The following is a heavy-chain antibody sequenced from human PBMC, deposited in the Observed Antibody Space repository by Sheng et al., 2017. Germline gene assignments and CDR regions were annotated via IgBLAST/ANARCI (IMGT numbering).Heavy chain of an antibody. CDR2: ISSIGSTI. D-gene: IGHD5-12*01. Sequence: ESGGGLAQPGGSLRLSCAASGFPFRSYEMHWVRQTPGKGLELVSYISSIGSTIYYADSVKGRFTVSRDNTKNSLSLQMNSLRAEDTAVYYCARGDGYNYFDHWGQGILVTVSS. CDR3: ARGDGYNYFDH. CDR1: GFPFRSYE. V-gene: IGHV3-48*03. J-gene: IGHJ4*02.